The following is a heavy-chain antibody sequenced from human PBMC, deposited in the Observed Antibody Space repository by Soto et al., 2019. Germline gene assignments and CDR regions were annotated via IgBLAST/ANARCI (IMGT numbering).Heavy chain of an antibody. CDR1: GFTLIRSR. CDR3: ATLGGELPQRDY. Sequence: EVQLVESGGGLVQPGGSLRLSCVASGFTLIRSRVHWVRQAQGKGLVWFSRINSDGSGTNYADSVKGRFTISRDNAKNTLYLQMNSLRAEDTALYYCATLGGELPQRDYWGQGTLVTVSS. CDR2: INSDGSGT. D-gene: IGHD1-26*01. V-gene: IGHV3-74*01. J-gene: IGHJ4*02.